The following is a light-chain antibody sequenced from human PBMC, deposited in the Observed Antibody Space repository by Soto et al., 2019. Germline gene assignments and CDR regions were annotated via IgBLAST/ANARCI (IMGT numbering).Light chain of an antibody. Sequence: DIQMTQSPSSLSASGGDRVTISCRASQSISTYLHWYQQKPGKVPKLLIYAASTLQSGVPSRFSGSGSGTDFTLTISSLQPEDFATYYCQQSYSTVTWTFGQGTKVDIK. J-gene: IGKJ1*01. V-gene: IGKV1-39*01. CDR2: AAS. CDR3: QQSYSTVTWT. CDR1: QSISTY.